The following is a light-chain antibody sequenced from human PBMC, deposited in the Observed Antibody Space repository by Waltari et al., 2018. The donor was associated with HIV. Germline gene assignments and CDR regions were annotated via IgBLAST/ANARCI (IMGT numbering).Light chain of an antibody. Sequence: DIVMTQSPDSLPVSLGERATINCKSSQSVVSSLDNNNYLAWYQQKPGQPPKLLIYWASTRKSGVPGRFSGGGSGTDVTLAISSLQAEDVAVYYCQQCYNTPIAFGQGTRLEIK. J-gene: IGKJ5*01. CDR1: QSVVSSLDNNNY. V-gene: IGKV4-1*01. CDR3: QQCYNTPIA. CDR2: WAS.